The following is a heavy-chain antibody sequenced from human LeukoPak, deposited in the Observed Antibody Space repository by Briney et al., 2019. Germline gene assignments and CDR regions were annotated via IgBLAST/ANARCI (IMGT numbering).Heavy chain of an antibody. D-gene: IGHD4-17*01. CDR3: AKDPNDYGDGGAFDI. CDR1: RFTNSCKA. Sequence: RLLFEDRRFTNSCKALRSARHEKEKGLECVSAISGSGGSTYYADSVKGRFTISRDNSKNTLYLQMNSLRAEDTAVYYCAKDPNDYGDGGAFDIWGQGTMVTVSS. V-gene: IGHV3-23*01. J-gene: IGHJ3*02. CDR2: ISGSGGST.